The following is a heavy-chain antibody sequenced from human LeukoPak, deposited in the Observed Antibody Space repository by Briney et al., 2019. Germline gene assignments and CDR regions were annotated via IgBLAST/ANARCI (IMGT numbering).Heavy chain of an antibody. CDR3: ARQPANTAAFDI. D-gene: IGHD5-18*01. J-gene: IGHJ3*02. V-gene: IGHV4-59*08. Sequence: SDTLSLTCTVSGGSINAYYWSWIRQPPGKGLEWIAYVRDNGENNYNPSLKSRGAISVDTANNQISLRPHFVTAADTAIYYCARQPANTAAFDIWGLGTMVTVSS. CDR2: VRDNGEN. CDR1: GGSINAYY.